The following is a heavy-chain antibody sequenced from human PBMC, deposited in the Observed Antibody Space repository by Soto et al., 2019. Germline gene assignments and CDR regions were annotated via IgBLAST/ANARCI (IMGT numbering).Heavy chain of an antibody. D-gene: IGHD2-21*02. J-gene: IGHJ4*02. V-gene: IGHV4-4*07. CDR3: ARDGMTTGDT. Sequence: LSLTCIVSGVSVRSYTWSWVRQPANKGLEWIGRVFSSVSATYNPSLKSRVSISMDTPENRISLKLDSVTAADAGVYFCARDGMTTGDTWGPGTLVTAPQ. CDR1: GVSVRSYT. CDR2: VFSSVSA.